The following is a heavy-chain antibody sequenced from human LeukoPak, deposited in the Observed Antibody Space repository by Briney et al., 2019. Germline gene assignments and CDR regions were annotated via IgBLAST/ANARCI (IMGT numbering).Heavy chain of an antibody. D-gene: IGHD3-22*01. CDR2: IDSDGSGT. J-gene: IGHJ1*01. Sequence: GGSLRLSCAASGFTFSSYAMSWVRQAPGKGLEWVARIDSDGSGTRYADSVKGRFTISRDNAKNTLYLQMNSLRAEDTAVYYCARVLSADSPGFQHWGQGTLVTVSS. CDR1: GFTFSSYA. V-gene: IGHV3-74*01. CDR3: ARVLSADSPGFQH.